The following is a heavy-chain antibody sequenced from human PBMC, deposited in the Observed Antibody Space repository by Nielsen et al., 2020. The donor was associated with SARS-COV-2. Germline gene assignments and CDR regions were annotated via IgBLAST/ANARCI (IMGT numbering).Heavy chain of an antibody. V-gene: IGHV3-72*01. Sequence: VRQMPGKGLEWVGRIRSEANDYATAYAASVKGRFTISRDDSKNSLYLQMNSLKTEDTAVYYCARSWVGGPEWGDYYFDYWGQGTLVTVSS. J-gene: IGHJ4*02. CDR3: ARSWVGGPEWGDYYFDY. D-gene: IGHD3-3*01. CDR2: IRSEANDYAT.